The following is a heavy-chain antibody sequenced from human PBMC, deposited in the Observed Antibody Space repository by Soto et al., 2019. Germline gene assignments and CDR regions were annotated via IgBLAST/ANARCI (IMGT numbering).Heavy chain of an antibody. V-gene: IGHV4-4*07. D-gene: IGHD3-10*01. Sequence: PSDPLSLTCPVSGFSIGSYYLSLIRQPAGKGLEWIGRIYTSGSTNYNPSLKSRVTMSVDTSKNQFSLKLSSVTAADTAVYYCASYKGTRGLFDIWGQGTMVTVSS. CDR2: IYTSGST. J-gene: IGHJ3*02. CDR3: ASYKGTRGLFDI. CDR1: GFSIGSYY.